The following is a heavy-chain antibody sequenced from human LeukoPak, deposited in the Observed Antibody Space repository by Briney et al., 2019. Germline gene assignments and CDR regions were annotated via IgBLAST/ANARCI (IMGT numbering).Heavy chain of an antibody. V-gene: IGHV1-69*13. CDR2: IIPIFGTA. CDR3: ARDGTYYYDSSGYRAHD. D-gene: IGHD3-22*01. CDR1: GGTFSSYA. Sequence: ASVKVSCKASGGTFSSYAISWVRQAPGQGLEWMGGIIPIFGTANYAQKFQGRVTITADESTSTAYMELSSLRSEDTAVYYCARDGTYYYDSSGYRAHDWGQGTLVTVSS. J-gene: IGHJ4*02.